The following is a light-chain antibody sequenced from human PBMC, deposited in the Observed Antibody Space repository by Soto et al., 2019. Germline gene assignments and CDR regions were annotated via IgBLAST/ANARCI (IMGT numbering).Light chain of an antibody. Sequence: DIQMTQSPSSLAASVGDRVTITCQASQDIHNFLSWYQQKPGKSPKLLIYDASNLETGVSSRFSGSGSGTTFIVTISSLQAEDIATYYCQQYDYFPLTFGGGTKVEIK. CDR2: DAS. CDR1: QDIHNF. V-gene: IGKV1-33*01. CDR3: QQYDYFPLT. J-gene: IGKJ4*01.